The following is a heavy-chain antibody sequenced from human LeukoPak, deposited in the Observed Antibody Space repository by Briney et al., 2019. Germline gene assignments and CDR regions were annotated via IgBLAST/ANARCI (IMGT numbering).Heavy chain of an antibody. Sequence: PGRSLRLSCAASGFTFSSYGMHWVRQAPGKGLEWVAVISYDGSDKYHADSVKGRFTISRDNSKNTLYLQMNSLRAEDTAVYYCAKADGDYYYYGMDVWGQGTTVTVSS. V-gene: IGHV3-30*18. CDR3: AKADGDYYYYGMDV. J-gene: IGHJ6*02. CDR2: ISYDGSDK. CDR1: GFTFSSYG. D-gene: IGHD4-17*01.